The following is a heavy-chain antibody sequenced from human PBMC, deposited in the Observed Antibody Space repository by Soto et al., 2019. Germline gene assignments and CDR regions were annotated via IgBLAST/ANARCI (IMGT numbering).Heavy chain of an antibody. CDR1: GYTFTSYG. CDR3: AIVMHIVVVTALNWFDP. Sequence: QVQLVQSGAEVKKPGASVKVSCKASGYTFTSYGISWVRQAPGQGLEWMGWISAYNGNTNYAQKLQDRVTMTTDTSTSTAYMELRSLRSDDTAVYYCAIVMHIVVVTALNWFDPWGQGTLVTVSS. V-gene: IGHV1-18*01. D-gene: IGHD2-21*02. J-gene: IGHJ5*02. CDR2: ISAYNGNT.